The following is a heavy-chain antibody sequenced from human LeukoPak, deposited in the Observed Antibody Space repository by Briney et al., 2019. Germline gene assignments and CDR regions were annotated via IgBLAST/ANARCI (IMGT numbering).Heavy chain of an antibody. CDR3: ARSSSDRLRYFDWYNFAEYFQH. V-gene: IGHV1-69*13. Sequence: ASVKVSCKASGGTFSSYAISWVRQAPGQGLEGMGGIIPIFGKANYAQKFQGRVTITADESTSTAYMELSSLRSEDTAVYYCARSSSDRLRYFDWYNFAEYFQHWGQGTLVTVSS. J-gene: IGHJ1*01. CDR1: GGTFSSYA. CDR2: IIPIFGKA. D-gene: IGHD3-9*01.